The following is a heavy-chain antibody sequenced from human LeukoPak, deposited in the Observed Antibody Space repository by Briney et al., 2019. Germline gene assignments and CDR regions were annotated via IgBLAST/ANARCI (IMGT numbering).Heavy chain of an antibody. CDR2: IYYRGST. CDR3: ARDSRSGWGNWFDP. D-gene: IGHD6-19*01. V-gene: IGHV4-39*07. Sequence: PSETLSLTCTVSSGSISSTIYYWGWIRQPPGKGLEWIGSIYYRGSTYYNPSLKSRVAISVDTSKNQFSLKLSSVTAADTAVYYCARDSRSGWGNWFDPWGQGTLVTVSS. CDR1: SGSISSTIYY. J-gene: IGHJ5*02.